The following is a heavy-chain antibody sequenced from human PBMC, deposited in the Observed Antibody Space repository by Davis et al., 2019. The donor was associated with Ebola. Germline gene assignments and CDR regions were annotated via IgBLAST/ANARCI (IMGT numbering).Heavy chain of an antibody. CDR1: GYIFTSYA. J-gene: IGHJ5*02. D-gene: IGHD4-17*01. Sequence: ASVKVSCKASGYIFTSYAMHWVRQAPGQRLEWMGWINAGNGDTKYSQKFQGRVTITADKSTSTAYMELSSLRSEDTAVYYCARDTRIYGDYPNWFDPWGQGTLVTVSS. CDR2: INAGNGDT. CDR3: ARDTRIYGDYPNWFDP. V-gene: IGHV1-3*01.